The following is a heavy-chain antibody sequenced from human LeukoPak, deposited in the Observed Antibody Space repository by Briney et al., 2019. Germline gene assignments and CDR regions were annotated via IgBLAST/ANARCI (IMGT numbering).Heavy chain of an antibody. J-gene: IGHJ6*03. CDR3: ARDSPLLGYCSSTSCQKNYYYYYYMDV. D-gene: IGHD2-2*01. CDR1: GYTFTSYG. Sequence: ASVKVSCKASGYTFTSYGISWVRQAPGQGLEWMGWISAYNGNTNYAKKLQGRVTMTTDTSTSTAYMELRSLRSDDTAVYYCARDSPLLGYCSSTSCQKNYYYYYYMDVWGKGTTVTVSS. V-gene: IGHV1-18*01. CDR2: ISAYNGNT.